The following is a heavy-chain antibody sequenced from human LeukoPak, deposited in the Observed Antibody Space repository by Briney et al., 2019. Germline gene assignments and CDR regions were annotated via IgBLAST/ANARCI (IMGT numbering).Heavy chain of an antibody. J-gene: IGHJ4*02. CDR1: GGSISSYY. CDR3: ARETRGVNDY. CDR2: IYYSGST. D-gene: IGHD3-10*01. V-gene: IGHV4-59*01. Sequence: PSETLSLTCTVSGGSISSYYWSWIRQPPGKGLEWIGYIYYSGSTNCNPSLKSRVTISVDTSKNQFSLKLSSVTAADTAVYYCARETRGVNDYWGQGTLVTVSS.